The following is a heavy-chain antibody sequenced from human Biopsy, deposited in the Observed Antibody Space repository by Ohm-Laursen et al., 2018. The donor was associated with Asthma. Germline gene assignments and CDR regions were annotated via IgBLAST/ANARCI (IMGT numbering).Heavy chain of an antibody. CDR2: VFYSGTT. Sequence: LRLSCSASGFTVSRDHMFWVRQAPGKGLEWIGFVFYSGTTHYSRSLERRLYISIDTARNEFSMRLRSLTAADTAVYFCARVVSYGDIYFGIDVWGPGNTVVVS. D-gene: IGHD4-23*01. J-gene: IGHJ6*02. V-gene: IGHV4-59*08. CDR1: GFTVSRDH. CDR3: ARVVSYGDIYFGIDV.